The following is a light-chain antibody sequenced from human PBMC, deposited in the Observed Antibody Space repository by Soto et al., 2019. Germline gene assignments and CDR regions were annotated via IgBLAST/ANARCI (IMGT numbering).Light chain of an antibody. CDR1: ESIRTW. V-gene: IGKV1-5*01. J-gene: IGKJ1*01. CDR3: QQYHNYPRT. Sequence: DIQMTQSPSTLSASIGDRVTITCRASESIRTWLAWYQHKPGKAPKFLIYDASSLESGVPSRFSGSGSGTEFTLTISNLQPDDFATYFCQQYHNYPRTFGQGTMVEIK. CDR2: DAS.